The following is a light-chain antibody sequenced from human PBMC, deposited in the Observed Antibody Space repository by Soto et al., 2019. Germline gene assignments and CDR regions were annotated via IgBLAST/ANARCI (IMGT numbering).Light chain of an antibody. CDR1: QNVRRS. CDR2: AAS. V-gene: IGKV1-39*01. CDR3: QQNAITPPWT. J-gene: IGKJ1*01. Sequence: PLTQSPSSLAASVGDRVIITCRASQNVRRSLNWYQQKPGQAPKLILYAASTLQTGVPSRFSGSGSETEFTLTITSLQPEDFATYYCQQNAITPPWTFGQGTRV.